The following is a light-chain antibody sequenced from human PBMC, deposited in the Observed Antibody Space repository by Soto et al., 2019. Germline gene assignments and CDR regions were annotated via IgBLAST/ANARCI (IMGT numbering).Light chain of an antibody. V-gene: IGLV2-14*01. J-gene: IGLJ1*01. CDR1: SRHVGGYNY. Sequence: QSALTQPASVSGSPGQSITISCTGTSRHVGGYNYVSGYQQHPGIAPKLLIYGVTNRTSGVTTRFSGCTSGNTASLTISGLQAEEEEDYHCRSYASFSTLPYLLGTGTKVTVL. CDR3: RSYASFSTLPYL. CDR2: GVT.